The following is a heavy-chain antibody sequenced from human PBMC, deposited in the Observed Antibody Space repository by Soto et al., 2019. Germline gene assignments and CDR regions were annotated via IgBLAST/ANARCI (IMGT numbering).Heavy chain of an antibody. CDR2: IYWDDDK. D-gene: IGHD4-17*01. CDR3: AHRHSGNGAYERFDP. V-gene: IGHV2-5*02. Sequence: QITLKESGPTLVKPTQTLTLTCTFSGFSLSTSGVGVGWFRQPPGEALEWVALIYWDDDKRYSPSLRSRLTXPXXXSXXQVVLTMTNMAPVDTATYYCAHRHSGNGAYERFDPWGQGTLVTVSS. J-gene: IGHJ5*02. CDR1: GFSLSTSGVG.